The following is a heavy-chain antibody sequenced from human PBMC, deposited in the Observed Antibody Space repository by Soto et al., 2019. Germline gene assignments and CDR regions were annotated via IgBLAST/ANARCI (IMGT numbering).Heavy chain of an antibody. CDR1: GFTFSSYW. V-gene: IGHV3-7*01. CDR2: IKQDGSEK. D-gene: IGHD1-26*01. J-gene: IGHJ3*02. CDR3: ARARREDAFDI. Sequence: EVQLVESGGGLVQPGGSLRLSCAASGFTFSSYWMSWVRQAPGKGLEWVSNIKQDGSEKYYVDSVKGRFTISRDNAKNSLYLQMNSLRAEDTAVYYCARARREDAFDIWGQGTMVTVSS.